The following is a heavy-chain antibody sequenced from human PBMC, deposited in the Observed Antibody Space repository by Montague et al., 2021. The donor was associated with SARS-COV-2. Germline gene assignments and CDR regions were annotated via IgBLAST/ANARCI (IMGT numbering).Heavy chain of an antibody. CDR1: RESFSGYY. V-gene: IGHV4-34*01. CDR2: ISHSGGV. D-gene: IGHD2-2*01. J-gene: IGHJ4*02. CDR3: ARGYCSSTTCYRSLHY. Sequence: SETLSLTCTVHRESFSGYYWTWIRQPPGTGLEWIWEISHSGGVNYNPSLKSRGTISVDTSKNHFSLTLRSVTAADTAIYYCARGYCSSTTCYRSLHYWGQGTLVAVSS.